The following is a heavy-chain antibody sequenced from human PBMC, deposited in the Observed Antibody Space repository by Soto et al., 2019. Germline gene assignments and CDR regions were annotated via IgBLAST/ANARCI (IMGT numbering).Heavy chain of an antibody. V-gene: IGHV3-30-3*01. CDR2: ISYDGSNK. J-gene: IGHJ4*01. CDR3: STNSYCELPYPMDY. Sequence: QVQLVESGGGVVQPGRSLRLSCAASGFTFSSYAMHWVRQAPGKGLEWVAVISYDGSNKYYADSVKGRFIIARDNTKNTLYLQMNWLSVEHTVVYYSSTNSYCELPYPMDYWGHGTLVIV. CDR1: GFTFSSYA. D-gene: IGHD1-26*01.